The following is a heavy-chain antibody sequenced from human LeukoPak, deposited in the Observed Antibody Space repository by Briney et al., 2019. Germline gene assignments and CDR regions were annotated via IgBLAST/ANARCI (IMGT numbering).Heavy chain of an antibody. CDR3: AAGGRQKLLFDP. J-gene: IGHJ5*02. CDR1: GFTFTSSA. Sequence: ASVNVSCKASGFTFTSSAVQWVRKARGQLLEWIGWIVVGSGNTNYAQKFQERVTITRDMSTSTAYMELSSLRSEDTAVYYCAAGGRQKLLFDPWGQGTLVTVSS. V-gene: IGHV1-58*01. D-gene: IGHD3-16*01. CDR2: IVVGSGNT.